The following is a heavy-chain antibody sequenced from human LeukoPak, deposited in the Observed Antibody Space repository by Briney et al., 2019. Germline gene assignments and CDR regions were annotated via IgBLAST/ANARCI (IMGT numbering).Heavy chain of an antibody. D-gene: IGHD3-10*01. CDR2: INPNSGGT. CDR3: AGEVPIVRGLRWDY. CDR1: GYTFTGYY. Sequence: ASVKVSCKASGYTFTGYYMLWVRQAPGQGLEWMGWINPNSGGTDYVQKFQGRVTMTRDTSISTAYMELSRLRSDDTAVYYCAGEVPIVRGLRWDYWGQGTLVTVSS. V-gene: IGHV1-2*02. J-gene: IGHJ4*02.